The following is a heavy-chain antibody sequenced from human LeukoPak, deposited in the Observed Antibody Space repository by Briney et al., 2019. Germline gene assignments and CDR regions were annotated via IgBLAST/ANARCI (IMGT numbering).Heavy chain of an antibody. Sequence: GGSLRLSCAASGFTFSKNAMSWVRQAPGKGLEWVSLISGDGGSTYYADSVKGRFTISRDNSKNSLYLQMNSLRTEDTALYYCAKVRLGGAKGYFDYWGQGTLVTVSS. CDR1: GFTFSKNA. V-gene: IGHV3-43*02. CDR3: AKVRLGGAKGYFDY. J-gene: IGHJ4*02. D-gene: IGHD1-26*01. CDR2: ISGDGGST.